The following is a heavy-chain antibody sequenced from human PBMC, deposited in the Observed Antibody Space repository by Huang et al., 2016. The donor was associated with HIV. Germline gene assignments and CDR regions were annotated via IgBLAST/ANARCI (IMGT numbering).Heavy chain of an antibody. V-gene: IGHV3-53*02. D-gene: IGHD3-10*01. CDR2: IYSGGST. J-gene: IGHJ5*02. Sequence: EVQLVETGGGLIQPGGSLRLSCAASGFTVSSNYMSWVGQAPGKGVEWVSVIYSGGSTYYADSVKGRFTISGDKSKNTLYLQVNSLRAEDTAVYYCARGMVRGVTLNWFDPWGQGTLVTVSS. CDR1: GFTVSSNY. CDR3: ARGMVRGVTLNWFDP.